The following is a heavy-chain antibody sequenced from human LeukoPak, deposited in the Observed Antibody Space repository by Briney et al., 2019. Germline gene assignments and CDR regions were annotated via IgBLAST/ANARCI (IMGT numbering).Heavy chain of an antibody. CDR2: ISGSGGST. Sequence: GGPLRLSCAASGFTFSSYAMSWVRQAPGKGLEWVSAISGSGGSTYYADSVRGRFTISRDNAKNSLYLQMDSLRAEDTALYYCARGLVVVAQYFQHWGQGTLVTVSS. D-gene: IGHD2-15*01. V-gene: IGHV3-23*01. CDR1: GFTFSSYA. J-gene: IGHJ1*01. CDR3: ARGLVVVAQYFQH.